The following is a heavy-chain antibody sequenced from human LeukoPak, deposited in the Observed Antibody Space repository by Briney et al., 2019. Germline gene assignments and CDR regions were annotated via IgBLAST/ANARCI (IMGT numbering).Heavy chain of an antibody. D-gene: IGHD3-3*01. Sequence: ASVKVSCKASGYTLTGYYMHWVRQAPGQGLEWMGWINPNSGGTNYAQKFQGRVTMTRDTSISTAYMELSRLRSDDTAVYYCARVKGNFWSGYYIYWGQGTLVTVSS. CDR2: INPNSGGT. CDR1: GYTLTGYY. V-gene: IGHV1-2*02. CDR3: ARVKGNFWSGYYIY. J-gene: IGHJ4*02.